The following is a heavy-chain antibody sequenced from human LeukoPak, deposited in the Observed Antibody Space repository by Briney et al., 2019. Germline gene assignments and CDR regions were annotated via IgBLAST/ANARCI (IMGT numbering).Heavy chain of an antibody. D-gene: IGHD2-2*01. Sequence: SETLSLTCAVYGGSFSGYYWRWIRQPPGKGLVWIVEIYHSGSPNYNPYLKSRVTISVDTSKNQFSLKLSSVTAADTAVYYCARGVVVVPAAIHYYYYYYMDVWGNGTTVTVSS. CDR2: IYHSGSP. V-gene: IGHV4-34*01. CDR3: ARGVVVVPAAIHYYYYYYMDV. J-gene: IGHJ6*03. CDR1: GGSFSGYY.